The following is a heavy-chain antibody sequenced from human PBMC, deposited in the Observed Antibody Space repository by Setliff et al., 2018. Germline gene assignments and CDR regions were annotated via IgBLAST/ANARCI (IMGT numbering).Heavy chain of an antibody. D-gene: IGHD3-3*01. J-gene: IGHJ4*02. CDR1: GVSIGDTYYY. CDR3: RFWSGYYKNDY. CDR2: VSFSGSA. V-gene: IGHV4-39*02. Sequence: SETLSLTCTVSGVSIGDTYYYWAWIRQPPGKGLEWVGSVSFSGSAYFSPSLKSRVAISLDTSTNVFSLKLSTVTAADTAVYYCRFWSGYYKNDYWGQGTLVTVSS.